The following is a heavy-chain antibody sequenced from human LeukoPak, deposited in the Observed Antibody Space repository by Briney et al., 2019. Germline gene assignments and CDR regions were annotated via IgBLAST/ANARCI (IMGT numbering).Heavy chain of an antibody. D-gene: IGHD6-13*01. CDR2: INSDGSST. J-gene: IGHJ6*03. Sequence: GGSLRLSCAASGFTFSTFWMHWVRQAPGKGLVWVSRINSDGSSTVYADSVKGRFTIPRDNAKNTLYLQMNSLRADDTAVYYCARSEYSSTWYGDYYYYYMDVWGKGTTVTVSS. V-gene: IGHV3-74*01. CDR1: GFTFSTFW. CDR3: ARSEYSSTWYGDYYYYYMDV.